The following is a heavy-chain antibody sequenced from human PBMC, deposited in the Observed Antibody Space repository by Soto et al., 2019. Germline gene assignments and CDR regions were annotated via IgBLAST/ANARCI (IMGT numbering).Heavy chain of an antibody. CDR3: ARGGPQVVHNWVDP. CDR1: GYTFTSYW. Sequence: EVKLVQSGAEVKKPGESLRISCKGSGYTFTSYWINWVRQMPGKGLEWMGRIVPTDSYTNYNPSFQGHVTISADKSLSTAYLQWDSLRASDTATYYCARGGPQVVHNWVDPWGQGTLVTVSS. V-gene: IGHV5-10-1*01. CDR2: IVPTDSYT. D-gene: IGHD2-15*01. J-gene: IGHJ5*02.